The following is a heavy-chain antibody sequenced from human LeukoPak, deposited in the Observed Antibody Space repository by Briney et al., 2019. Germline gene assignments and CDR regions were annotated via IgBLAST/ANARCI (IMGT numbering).Heavy chain of an antibody. Sequence: KPSETLSHTCAVYGGSFSGYYWSWIRQPPGKGLEWIGEINHSGSTNYNPSLKSRVTISVDTSKNQFSLKLSSVTAADTAVYYCARGIYYDSSGPDYWGQGTLVTVSS. D-gene: IGHD3-22*01. CDR1: GGSFSGYY. CDR3: ARGIYYDSSGPDY. CDR2: INHSGST. J-gene: IGHJ4*02. V-gene: IGHV4-34*01.